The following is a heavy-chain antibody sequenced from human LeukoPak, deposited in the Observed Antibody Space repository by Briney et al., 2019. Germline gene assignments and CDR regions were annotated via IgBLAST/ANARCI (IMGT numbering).Heavy chain of an antibody. V-gene: IGHV3-23*01. J-gene: IGHJ3*02. CDR2: SSGSGGST. CDR1: GFTFSSYA. D-gene: IGHD2-21*01. Sequence: GGSLRLSCAASGFTFSSYAMSWVRQAPGKGLEWVSSSSGSGGSTYYADSVKGRFTISRDNSKNTLYLQMNSLRAEDTAVDYCAKDTCSGGDCSWAFDIWGQGTMVTVSS. CDR3: AKDTCSGGDCSWAFDI.